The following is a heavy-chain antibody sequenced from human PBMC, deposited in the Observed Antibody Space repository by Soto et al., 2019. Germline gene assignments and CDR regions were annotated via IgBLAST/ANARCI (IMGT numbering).Heavy chain of an antibody. V-gene: IGHV5-51*01. CDR2: IFPADSGT. CDR1: RYNFSGYW. D-gene: IGHD2-2*01. J-gene: IGHJ5*02. CDR3: AIRGKYPDWLDP. Sequence: EVQLVQSGAEVKKPGESLNISCKGFRYNFSGYWIAWVRKMPGKGLEWMGIIFPADSGTRYIPSFQGQVSISVDTAITTTFLHLSSLGPSHTGRYFCAIRGKYPDWLDPWGQGTLVSVAS.